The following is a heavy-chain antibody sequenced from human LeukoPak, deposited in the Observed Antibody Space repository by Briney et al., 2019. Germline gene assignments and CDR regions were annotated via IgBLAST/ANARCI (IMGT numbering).Heavy chain of an antibody. CDR1: GFTFNNYG. CDR2: IWYDGSNK. CDR3: AGSSRENWFDP. V-gene: IGHV3-33*03. J-gene: IGHJ5*02. Sequence: PGGSLRLSCAASGFTFNNYGMHWVRQAPGKGLEWVAAIWYDGSNKYYADSVKGRFTISRDNAKNTLDLQMNSLRAEDTAVYYCAGSSRENWFDPWGQGTLVTVSS. D-gene: IGHD2-2*01.